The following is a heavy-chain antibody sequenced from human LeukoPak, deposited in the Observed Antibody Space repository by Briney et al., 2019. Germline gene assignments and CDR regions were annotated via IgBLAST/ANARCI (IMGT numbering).Heavy chain of an antibody. V-gene: IGHV3-53*01. CDR3: GRGGEPLAAYTLAY. J-gene: IGHJ4*02. D-gene: IGHD3-16*01. CDR2: LYRYGNT. Sequence: PGGSLRPSCALSGCTLITNEMTCVRQAPGKGLEWVSVLYRYGNTKYPDSVQGRFTISRDNSKNTLYLEMNSLSPDETAVYYCGRGGEPLAAYTLAYWGQGTLVTVSS. CDR1: GCTLITNE.